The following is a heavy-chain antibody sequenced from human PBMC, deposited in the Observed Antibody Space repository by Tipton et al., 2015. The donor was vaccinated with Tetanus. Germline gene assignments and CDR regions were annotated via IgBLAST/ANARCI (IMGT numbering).Heavy chain of an antibody. CDR3: AREGEPTDYEYLWGTFRPFPFDY. Sequence: SLRLSCAASGFTLTYHTLNWVRQAPGKGLEWVASISSSRRYIYYADSVKGRFTVSRDDTKNSLYLQLDSLRAEDTAVYYGAREGEPTDYEYLWGTFRPFPFDYWGQGTLVTVSS. V-gene: IGHV3-21*01. CDR1: GFTLTYHT. CDR2: ISSSRRYI. J-gene: IGHJ4*02. D-gene: IGHD3-16*02.